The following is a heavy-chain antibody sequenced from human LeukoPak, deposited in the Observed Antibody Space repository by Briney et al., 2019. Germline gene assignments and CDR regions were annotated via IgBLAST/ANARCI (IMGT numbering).Heavy chain of an antibody. CDR2: ISGSGSTT. J-gene: IGHJ6*03. CDR3: AKDGYYDFWSGEEYYYMDV. CDR1: GFTFSSYA. D-gene: IGHD3-3*01. V-gene: IGHV3-23*01. Sequence: GGSLRPSCAASGFTFSSYALNWVRQAPGKGLEWVSGISGSGSTTYYADSVKGRFTISRDNSKNMLYLQMNSLRAEDTAVYYCAKDGYYDFWSGEEYYYMDVWGKGTTVTVSS.